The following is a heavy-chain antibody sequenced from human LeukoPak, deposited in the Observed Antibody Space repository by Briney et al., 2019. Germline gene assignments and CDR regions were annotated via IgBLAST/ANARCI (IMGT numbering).Heavy chain of an antibody. J-gene: IGHJ6*03. Sequence: PSETLSLTCTVSGDSISIGTYYWTWIRQRAGKGLEGVVRIYSSGSTNYNPSLKSRVTISVDTSKNQFSLKLSSVTAADTAVYYCVRSRSESSTLYDYYYYTDVWGKGTTVTVSS. V-gene: IGHV4-61*02. D-gene: IGHD6-13*01. CDR3: VRSRSESSTLYDYYYYTDV. CDR1: GDSISIGTYY. CDR2: IYSSGST.